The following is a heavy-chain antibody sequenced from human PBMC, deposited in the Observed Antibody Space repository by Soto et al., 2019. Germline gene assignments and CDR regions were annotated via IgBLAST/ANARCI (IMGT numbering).Heavy chain of an antibody. CDR1: GFTFSGSA. CDR2: IGSKPNSYAT. Sequence: EVQLVESGGGLVQPGGSLKLSCAASGFTFSGSAIHWVRQASGKGLEWVGRIGSKPNSYATAYAASVKGRFTVSRDDSKSTAYLQMNTLKIEDTAVYYCAFGDLFDFDYWGQGTLVTVSS. V-gene: IGHV3-73*01. D-gene: IGHD3-10*01. CDR3: AFGDLFDFDY. J-gene: IGHJ4*02.